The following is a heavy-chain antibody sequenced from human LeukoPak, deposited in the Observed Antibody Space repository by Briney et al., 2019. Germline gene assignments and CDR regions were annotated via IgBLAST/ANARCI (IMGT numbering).Heavy chain of an antibody. J-gene: IGHJ5*02. CDR1: GGSISSGSYY. D-gene: IGHD3-10*01. CDR3: ARDGSGSYKGGWFDP. Sequence: SQTLSLTCTVSGGSISSGSYYWSWIRQPAGKGLEWIGRIYTSGSTNYNPSLKSRVTISVDTSKNQFSLKLSSVTAADTAVYYCARDGSGSYKGGWFDPWGQGTLVTVSS. CDR2: IYTSGST. V-gene: IGHV4-61*02.